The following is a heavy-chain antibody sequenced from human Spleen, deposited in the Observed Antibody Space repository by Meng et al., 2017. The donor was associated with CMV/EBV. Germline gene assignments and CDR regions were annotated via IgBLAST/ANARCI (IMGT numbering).Heavy chain of an antibody. CDR1: GFTFSSYA. V-gene: IGHV3-7*01. J-gene: IGHJ4*02. Sequence: GGSLRLSCAASGFTFSSYAMHWVRQAPGKGLEWVANIIQDGSEKYYVDSVKGRFTISRDNAKNSLYLHMNSLRAEDTAVYYCASLYDSSGYYAFDYWGQGTLVTVSS. CDR2: IIQDGSEK. CDR3: ASLYDSSGYYAFDY. D-gene: IGHD3-22*01.